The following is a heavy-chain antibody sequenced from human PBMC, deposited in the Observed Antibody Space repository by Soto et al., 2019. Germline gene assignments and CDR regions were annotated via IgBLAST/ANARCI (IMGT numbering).Heavy chain of an antibody. CDR3: ARVFHRLGGMDV. Sequence: ASLKVSCKASGYTFTGYYMHWVRQAPGQGLEWMGWINPNSGGTNYAQKFQGRVTMTRDTSISTAYMELSRLRSDDTAVYYCARVFHRLGGMDVWGQGTTVTVSS. V-gene: IGHV1-2*02. CDR1: GYTFTGYY. J-gene: IGHJ6*02. CDR2: INPNSGGT. D-gene: IGHD3-3*01.